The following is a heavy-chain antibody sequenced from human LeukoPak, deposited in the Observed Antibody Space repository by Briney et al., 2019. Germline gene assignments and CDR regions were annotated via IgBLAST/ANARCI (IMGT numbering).Heavy chain of an antibody. CDR1: GGSFSGYY. D-gene: IGHD4-17*01. J-gene: IGHJ5*02. CDR3: AGKMTTVTSSWFDP. Sequence: RSSETLSLTCAVYGGSFSGYYRSWIRQPPGKGLEWIGEINHSGSTNYNPSLKSRVTISVDTSKNQFSLKLSSVTAADTAVYYCAGKMTTVTSSWFDPWGQGTLVTVSS. V-gene: IGHV4-34*01. CDR2: INHSGST.